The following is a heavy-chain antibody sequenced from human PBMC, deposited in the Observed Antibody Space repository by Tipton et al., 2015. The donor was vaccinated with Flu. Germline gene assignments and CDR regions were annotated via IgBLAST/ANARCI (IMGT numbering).Heavy chain of an antibody. J-gene: IGHJ4*02. CDR3: ASSSGYYPYFDY. V-gene: IGHV3-53*01. D-gene: IGHD3-3*01. CDR1: GFTVSSNY. CDR2: IYSGGST. Sequence: SLRLSCAASGFTVSSNYMSWVRQAPGKGLEWVSVIYSGGSTYYADSVKGRFTISRDNSKNTLYLQMNSLRAEDTAVYYCASSSGYYPYFDYWGQGTLVTVSS.